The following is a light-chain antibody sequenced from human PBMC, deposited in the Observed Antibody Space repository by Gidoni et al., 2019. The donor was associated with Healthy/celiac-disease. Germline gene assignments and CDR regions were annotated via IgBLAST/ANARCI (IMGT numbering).Light chain of an antibody. CDR1: QSVSRY. CDR3: QQRSNWLT. V-gene: IGKV3-11*01. CDR2: DAS. J-gene: IGKJ4*02. Sequence: DIVLTQSPATLSLSPGERATPSCRASQSVSRYVAWYQQKPGQAPRLLNYDASNRATVIPAMFSGSGSGTDFTLTISRLEPEDFAVYYCQQRSNWLTFGGGTKVEIK.